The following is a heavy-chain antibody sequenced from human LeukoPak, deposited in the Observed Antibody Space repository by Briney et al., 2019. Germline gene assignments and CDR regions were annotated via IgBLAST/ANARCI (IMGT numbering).Heavy chain of an antibody. D-gene: IGHD2-15*01. Sequence: ASVKVSCKASGHTFIDYYMHWVRQAPGQGLEWMGWLNPKSGATNFAQKFQGRVTMTRDTSISTVYMELSRLRSDDTAVYYCARDLGFCSGGSCGSMTTVTSYDYWGQGTLVIVSS. CDR3: ARDLGFCSGGSCGSMTTVTSYDY. CDR2: LNPKSGAT. J-gene: IGHJ4*02. CDR1: GHTFIDYY. V-gene: IGHV1-2*02.